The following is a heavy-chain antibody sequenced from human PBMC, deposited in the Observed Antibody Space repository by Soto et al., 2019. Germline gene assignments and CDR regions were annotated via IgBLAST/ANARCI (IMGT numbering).Heavy chain of an antibody. CDR3: ARPGRVVTSVWFFDY. J-gene: IGHJ4*02. Sequence: PGESLKISCKGSGYSFTSYWIGWVRQMPGKGLEWMGIIYPGDSDTRYSPSFQGQVTISADKSTNTAYLQWISLKASDTAMYYFARPGRVVTSVWFFDYWAQGTLVTVSS. D-gene: IGHD2-21*02. CDR1: GYSFTSYW. V-gene: IGHV5-51*01. CDR2: IYPGDSDT.